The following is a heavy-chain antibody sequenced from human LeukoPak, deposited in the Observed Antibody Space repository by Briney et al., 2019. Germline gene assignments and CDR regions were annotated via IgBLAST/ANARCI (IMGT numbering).Heavy chain of an antibody. V-gene: IGHV3-74*01. CDR2: ISSDGTNT. CDR3: ARDQTQAGPTTVDY. D-gene: IGHD1-14*01. Sequence: GGSLRLSCVASGFSFSTSWMHWVRQTPRKELLWLSRISSDGTNTKYADSVKGRFTISRDNAKSTLYLQMNSLRAEDTAVYYCARDQTQAGPTTVDYWGQGTLVTVSS. J-gene: IGHJ4*02. CDR1: GFSFSTSW.